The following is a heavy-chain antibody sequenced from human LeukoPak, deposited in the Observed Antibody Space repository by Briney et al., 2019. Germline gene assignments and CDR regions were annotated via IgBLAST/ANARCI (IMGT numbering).Heavy chain of an antibody. V-gene: IGHV1-18*01. Sequence: ASVKLSCKASGYTFTSYGISWVRQAPGQGLEWMGWISAYNGNTNYAQKLQGRVTMTTDTSTSTAYMELRSLRSDDTAVYYRASARAGYFDWLLNYWGQGHLVTVSS. CDR1: GYTFTSYG. CDR3: ASARAGYFDWLLNY. CDR2: ISAYNGNT. J-gene: IGHJ4*02. D-gene: IGHD3-9*01.